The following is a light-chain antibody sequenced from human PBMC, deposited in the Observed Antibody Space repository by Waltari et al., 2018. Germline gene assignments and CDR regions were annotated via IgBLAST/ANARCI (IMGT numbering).Light chain of an antibody. J-gene: IGKJ2*01. CDR2: DAS. CDR3: QQYDNLYT. Sequence: DIQMTQSPSSLSASVGDRVTITCQASQDIRNYLNWYQQKPGKAPKLLIYDASNLETGVPSRVSGSGSGTDFTFTISNLQPEGISTYYCQQYDNLYTFGQGTKLEIK. CDR1: QDIRNY. V-gene: IGKV1-33*01.